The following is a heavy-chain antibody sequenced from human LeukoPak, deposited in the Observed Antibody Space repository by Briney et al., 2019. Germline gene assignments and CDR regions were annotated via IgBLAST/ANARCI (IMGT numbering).Heavy chain of an antibody. CDR3: ARDLGYGYFDY. CDR2: INHSGST. D-gene: IGHD5-12*01. Sequence: SETLSLTCAVYGGSFSGYYWSWIRQPPGKGLEWIGEINHSGSTNYNPSLKSRVTISVDTSKNQFSLKLSSVAAADTAVYYCARDLGYGYFDYWGQGTLVTVSS. V-gene: IGHV4-34*01. J-gene: IGHJ4*02. CDR1: GGSFSGYY.